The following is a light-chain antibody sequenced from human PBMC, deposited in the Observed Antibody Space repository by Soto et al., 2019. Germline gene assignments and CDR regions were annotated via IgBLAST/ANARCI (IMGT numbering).Light chain of an antibody. J-gene: IGKJ1*01. CDR2: GAS. V-gene: IGKV3-15*01. CDR3: QQYNSWPRT. Sequence: EIVMTQSPATLSVSPGERATLSCRASQSVSSNLAWYQQKPGQAPSLLIYGASTRATGVPARFSANGSGTEFTPTISSLQSEDFAVYYCQQYNSWPRTFGQGTKVDIK. CDR1: QSVSSN.